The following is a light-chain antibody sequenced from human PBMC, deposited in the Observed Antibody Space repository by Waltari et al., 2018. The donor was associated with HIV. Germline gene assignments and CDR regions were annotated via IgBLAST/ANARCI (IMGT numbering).Light chain of an antibody. V-gene: IGLV1-40*01. J-gene: IGLJ1*01. CDR2: GNN. Sequence: QSVLTQPPSVSGAPGQRVTISCTGSSSNIGAAYNVHWYKHLPGTAPKLLIYGNNNRPSGVPYRFSGSKSGTSASLAITGLQAEDEADYYCQSYDSSLRGYVFGTGTKVTVL. CDR1: SSNIGAAYN. CDR3: QSYDSSLRGYV.